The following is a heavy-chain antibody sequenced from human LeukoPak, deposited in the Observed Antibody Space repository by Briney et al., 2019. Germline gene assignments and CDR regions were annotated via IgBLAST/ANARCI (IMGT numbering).Heavy chain of an antibody. Sequence: SVKVSCKASGGTFSSYAISWVRQAPGQGLEWMGGIIPIFGTANYAQKFQGRVTITAYESTSTAYMELSSLRSEDTAVYYCAREGGYDSWGAFDIWGQGTMVTVSS. CDR3: AREGGYDSWGAFDI. J-gene: IGHJ3*02. CDR1: GGTFSSYA. D-gene: IGHD5-12*01. CDR2: IIPIFGTA. V-gene: IGHV1-69*13.